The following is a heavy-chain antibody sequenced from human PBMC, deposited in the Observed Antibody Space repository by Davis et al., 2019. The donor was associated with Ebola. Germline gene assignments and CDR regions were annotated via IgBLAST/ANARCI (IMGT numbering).Heavy chain of an antibody. V-gene: IGHV3-30-3*01. D-gene: IGHD3-22*01. J-gene: IGHJ4*02. CDR1: GFTFSSYA. CDR3: AREGYYDSSGSHYYFDY. CDR2: ISYDGSNK. Sequence: PGGSLRLSCAASGFTFSSYAMHWVRQAPGKGLEWVAVISYDGSNKYYADSVKGRFTISRDNSKNTLYLQMNSLRAEDTAVYYCAREGYYDSSGSHYYFDYWGQGTLVTVSS.